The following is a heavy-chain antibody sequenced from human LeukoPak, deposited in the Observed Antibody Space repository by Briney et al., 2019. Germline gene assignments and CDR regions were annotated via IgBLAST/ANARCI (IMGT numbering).Heavy chain of an antibody. CDR3: ARDEPSSGSYTNYFDY. J-gene: IGHJ4*02. V-gene: IGHV3-30-3*01. CDR1: GFTFSSYA. CDR2: ISYDGSNK. D-gene: IGHD6-25*01. Sequence: GGSLRLSCAASGFTFSSYAMHWVRQAPGKGLEWVAVISYDGSNKYYADSVKGRFTISRDNSKNTLYLQMNGLRAEDTAVYYCARDEPSSGSYTNYFDYWGQGTLVTVSS.